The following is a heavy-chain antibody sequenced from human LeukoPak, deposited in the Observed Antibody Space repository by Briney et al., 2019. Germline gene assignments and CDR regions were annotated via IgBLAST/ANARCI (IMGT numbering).Heavy chain of an antibody. CDR3: ARGSWSSSIDY. D-gene: IGHD6-6*01. CDR2: IYYSGST. V-gene: IGHV4-30-4*01. Sequence: SQTLSLTCTVSGGSISSGDYYWSWIRQPPGKGLEYIGYIYYSGSTYYNPSLKSRITISVDTSKNQFSLKLSSVTAADTVVYYCARGSWSSSIDYWGQGTLVTVSS. CDR1: GGSISSGDYY. J-gene: IGHJ4*02.